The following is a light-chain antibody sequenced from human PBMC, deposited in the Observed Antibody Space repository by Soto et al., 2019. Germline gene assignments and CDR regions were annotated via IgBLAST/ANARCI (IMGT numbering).Light chain of an antibody. CDR1: SSDVGGYKY. CDR3: CAYAGSYTVL. J-gene: IGLJ2*01. Sequence: QSALTQPRSVSGSPGQSVTISCTGTSSDVGGYKYVSWYQQHPGNVPKLMMFDVSERPSGVPDRFSGSKSGDTASLTISGLQAEDEADYYCCAYAGSYTVLFGGGTKLTVL. CDR2: DVS. V-gene: IGLV2-11*01.